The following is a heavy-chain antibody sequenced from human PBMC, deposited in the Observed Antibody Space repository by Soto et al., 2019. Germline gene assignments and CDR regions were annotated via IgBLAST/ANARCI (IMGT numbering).Heavy chain of an antibody. D-gene: IGHD2-15*01. V-gene: IGHV1-46*01. Sequence: QVQLVQSGAEVKKPGASVKVSCKASGDTFTDYYIHWVRQAPGQGLEWMGTVNPSGGHTTYAHHYLCRMPXTXXXPXXTPYMERPSRTSEDTAVYQCVRGGHVVVVAAALDHWGRGALVTVSS. CDR2: VNPSGGHT. J-gene: IGHJ4*02. CDR1: GDTFTDYY. CDR3: VRGGHVVVVAAALDH.